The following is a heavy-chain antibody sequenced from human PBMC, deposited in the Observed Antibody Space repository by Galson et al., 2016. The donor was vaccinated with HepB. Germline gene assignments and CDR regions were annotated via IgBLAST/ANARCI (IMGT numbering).Heavy chain of an antibody. CDR3: ATGDHWFDY. CDR2: LYTRGTT. J-gene: IGHJ4*02. CDR1: GGSISGY. D-gene: IGHD4-17*01. Sequence: SETLSLTCTVSGGSISGYWSWIRQPAGKGLEWIGRLYTRGTTDYNSTLKSRVTMSLDTSKNQFSLKLTSVTAADTAVYYCATGDHWFDYWGPGTLVTVSS. V-gene: IGHV4-4*07.